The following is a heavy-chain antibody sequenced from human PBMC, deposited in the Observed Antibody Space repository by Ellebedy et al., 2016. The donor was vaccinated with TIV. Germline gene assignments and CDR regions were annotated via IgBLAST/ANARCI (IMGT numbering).Heavy chain of an antibody. J-gene: IGHJ4*02. V-gene: IGHV3-30-3*01. CDR2: ISYDGSNK. D-gene: IGHD3-22*01. CDR3: ARDPITMIVVSWAAGYYFDY. CDR1: GFTFSSYA. Sequence: GESLKISXAASGFTFSSYAMHWVRQAPGKGLEWVAVISYDGSNKYYADSVKGRFTISRDNSKNTLYLQMNSLRAGDTAVYYCARDPITMIVVSWAAGYYFDYWGQGTLVTVSS.